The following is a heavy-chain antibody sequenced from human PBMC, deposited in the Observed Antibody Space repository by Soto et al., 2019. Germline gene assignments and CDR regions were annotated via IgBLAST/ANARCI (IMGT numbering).Heavy chain of an antibody. D-gene: IGHD6-19*01. V-gene: IGHV1-58*02. Sequence: GASVKVSCKASGFTFTSSAMQWVRQARGQRLEWIGWIVVGSGNTNYAQKFQERVTITRDMSTSTAYMELSSLRSEDTAVYYCAADPRGSSGWYAVDYYYYGMVVWGQGTTVTVSS. CDR3: AADPRGSSGWYAVDYYYYGMVV. CDR2: IVVGSGNT. J-gene: IGHJ6*02. CDR1: GFTFTSSA.